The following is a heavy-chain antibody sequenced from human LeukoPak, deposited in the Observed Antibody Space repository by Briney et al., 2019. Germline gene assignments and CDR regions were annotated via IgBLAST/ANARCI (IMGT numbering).Heavy chain of an antibody. Sequence: ASVKVSCKASGYTFAGYYMHWVRQAPGQGREWMGWINPNRGGTNYAQKFQGRVTMTRDTSISTAYMELSRLRSDDTAVYYCARGGRDGYDYRADYWGQGTLVTVSS. CDR1: GYTFAGYY. CDR2: INPNRGGT. CDR3: ARGGRDGYDYRADY. V-gene: IGHV1-2*02. J-gene: IGHJ4*02. D-gene: IGHD5-12*01.